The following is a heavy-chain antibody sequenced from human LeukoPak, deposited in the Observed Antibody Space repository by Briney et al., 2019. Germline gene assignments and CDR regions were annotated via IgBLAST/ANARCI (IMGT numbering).Heavy chain of an antibody. CDR3: ARGEWLVLGDH. CDR2: INPNSGGT. J-gene: IGHJ4*02. D-gene: IGHD3-3*01. Sequence: ASVKVSCKASGCNFNAYYMHWVRQAPGQGLEWMGWINPNSGGTNYAQKFQGRVTLTRDTSINTDYMEVNRLTSDDTVVYYCARGEWLVLGDHWGQGTPVTVSS. V-gene: IGHV1-2*02. CDR1: GCNFNAYY.